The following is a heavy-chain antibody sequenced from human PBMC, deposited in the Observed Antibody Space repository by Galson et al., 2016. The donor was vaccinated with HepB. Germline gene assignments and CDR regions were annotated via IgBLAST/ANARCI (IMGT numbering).Heavy chain of an antibody. V-gene: IGHV1-24*01. Sequence: SVKVSCKVSGYTLTELSMHWVRQAPGKGLEWMGGFDPEDGERIYAQKFQGRVTMTEDTSTDTAYMDLSSLRSEDTAVYYCATYYGSGHDAFDMWGQGTMVTVSS. J-gene: IGHJ3*02. CDR2: FDPEDGER. CDR3: ATYYGSGHDAFDM. CDR1: GYTLTELS. D-gene: IGHD3-10*01.